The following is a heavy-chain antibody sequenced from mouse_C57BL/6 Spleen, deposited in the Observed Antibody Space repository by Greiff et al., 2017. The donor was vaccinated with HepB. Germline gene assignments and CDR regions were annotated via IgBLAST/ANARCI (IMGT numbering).Heavy chain of an antibody. V-gene: IGHV1-42*01. CDR1: GYSFTGYY. J-gene: IGHJ2*01. CDR3: ARLGYGPDY. CDR2: INPSTGGT. D-gene: IGHD1-2*01. Sequence: EVQLQQSGPELVKPGASVKISCKASGYSFTGYYMNWVKQSPEKSLEWIGEINPSTGGTTYNQKCKAKATLTVDKSSSTAYMQLKSLTSEDSAVYYCARLGYGPDYWGQGTTLTVSS.